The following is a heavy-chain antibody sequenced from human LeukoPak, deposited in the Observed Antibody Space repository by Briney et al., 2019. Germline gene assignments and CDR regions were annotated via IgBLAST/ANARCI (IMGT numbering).Heavy chain of an antibody. CDR1: GGPFSGYY. Sequence: SETLSLTCAVYGGPFSGYYWSWIRQPPGKGLEWIGEINHSGSTNYNPSLKSRVTISVDTSKNQFSLKLSSVTAADTAVYYCARDPTIFGVAAFDHWGQGTLVTVSS. CDR2: INHSGST. J-gene: IGHJ4*02. CDR3: ARDPTIFGVAAFDH. D-gene: IGHD3-3*01. V-gene: IGHV4-34*01.